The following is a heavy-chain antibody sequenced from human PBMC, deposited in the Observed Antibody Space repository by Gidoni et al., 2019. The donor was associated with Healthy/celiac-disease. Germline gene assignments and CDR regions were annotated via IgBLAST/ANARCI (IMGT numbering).Heavy chain of an antibody. CDR2: ISGSGSST. J-gene: IGHJ4*02. V-gene: IGHV3-23*01. Sequence: EVQLLESGGGLVQPGGSLRLSCAASGFTFSSSAMSWVRQAPGKGLEWVSAISGSGSSTYYADSVKGRFTISRDNSKNTLYLQMNSLRAEDTAVYYCAKDRADITIFGVVMDYWGQGTLVTVSS. CDR3: AKDRADITIFGVVMDY. CDR1: GFTFSSSA. D-gene: IGHD3-3*01.